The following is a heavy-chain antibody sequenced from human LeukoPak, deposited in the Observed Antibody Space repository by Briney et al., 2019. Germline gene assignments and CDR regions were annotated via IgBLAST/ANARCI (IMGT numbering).Heavy chain of an antibody. D-gene: IGHD7-27*01. CDR2: INPNSGGA. CDR1: GYTFTGYF. V-gene: IGHV1-2*06. CDR3: ARDLSSTANWEFDY. Sequence: GASVKVSCKASGYTFTGYFIHWVRQAPGRGLEWMGRINPNSGGAEYEQNFQGRVTMTRDTSINTAYMTLSRLTFDDTAMYYCARDLSSTANWEFDYWGQGTVVTVSS. J-gene: IGHJ4*02.